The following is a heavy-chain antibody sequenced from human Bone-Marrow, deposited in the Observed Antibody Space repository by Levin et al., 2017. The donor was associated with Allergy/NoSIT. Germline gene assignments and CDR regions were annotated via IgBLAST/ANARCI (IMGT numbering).Heavy chain of an antibody. J-gene: IGHJ3*02. CDR3: ARESYAFDI. CDR2: IYHSGTT. V-gene: IGHV4-38-2*02. Sequence: SETLSLTCTVSNSSISSGYFWGWIRQPPGMGLEWLGVIYHSGTTYYNPSLKSRVTMSVDTSNNQFSLNLTSVTAADAAVYYCARESYAFDIWGQGTIVTVSS. CDR1: NSSISSGYF.